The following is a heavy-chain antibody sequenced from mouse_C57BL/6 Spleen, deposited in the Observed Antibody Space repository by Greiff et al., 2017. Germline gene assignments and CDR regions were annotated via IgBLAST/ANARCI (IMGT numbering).Heavy chain of an antibody. V-gene: IGHV1-59*01. D-gene: IGHD3-3*01. Sequence: QVQLQQPGAELVRPGTSVKLSCKASGYTFTSYWMHWVKQRPGQGLEWIGVIDPSDSYTNYNQKFKGKATLTVDTSSSTAYMQLNSLTSEDSAVYYCARGARSLAVYWYFDVWGTGTTVTVSS. J-gene: IGHJ1*03. CDR1: GYTFTSYW. CDR3: ARGARSLAVYWYFDV. CDR2: IDPSDSYT.